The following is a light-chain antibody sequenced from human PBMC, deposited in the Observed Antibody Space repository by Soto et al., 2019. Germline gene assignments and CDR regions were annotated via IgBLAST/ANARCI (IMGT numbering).Light chain of an antibody. CDR1: NSDIGGYNY. J-gene: IGLJ2*01. CDR3: SSYAGNYNVV. CDR2: EVT. V-gene: IGLV2-8*01. Sequence: QSALTQPPSASGSPGQSVAISCSGTNSDIGGYNYVSWYQQYPGKAPKLMIYEVTKRPSGVPHRFSGSKSGNTASLTVSGLQAEDEADYYCSSYAGNYNVVFGGGTKLTVL.